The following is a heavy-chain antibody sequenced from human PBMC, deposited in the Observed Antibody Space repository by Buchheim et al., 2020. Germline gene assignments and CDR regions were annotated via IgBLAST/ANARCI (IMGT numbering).Heavy chain of an antibody. Sequence: QVQLQESGPGLVKPSETLSLTCTVSGGSVSSGSYYWSWIRQPPGKGLEWIGYIYYSGSTNYNPSLKSRVTISVDTSKNQFPQKQSSVPAADTAVYYCARDRVTILGGGGWLDPWGQGTL. CDR3: ARDRVTILGGGGWLDP. D-gene: IGHD3-3*01. V-gene: IGHV4-61*01. J-gene: IGHJ5*02. CDR1: GGSVSSGSYY. CDR2: IYYSGST.